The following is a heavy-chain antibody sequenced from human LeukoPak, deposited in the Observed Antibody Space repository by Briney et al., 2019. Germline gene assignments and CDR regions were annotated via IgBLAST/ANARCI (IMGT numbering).Heavy chain of an antibody. Sequence: PSETLSLTCTVSGGSISSGGHYWSWIRQPPGKGLEWIGYIHHSGGTYYNPSLKSRVTISVDTSKNQFSLRLSSVTAADTAVYYCARAYYYGSGSYAFDIWGQGTMVTVSS. J-gene: IGHJ3*02. CDR1: GGSISSGGHY. CDR2: IHHSGGT. CDR3: ARAYYYGSGSYAFDI. V-gene: IGHV4-30-2*01. D-gene: IGHD3-10*01.